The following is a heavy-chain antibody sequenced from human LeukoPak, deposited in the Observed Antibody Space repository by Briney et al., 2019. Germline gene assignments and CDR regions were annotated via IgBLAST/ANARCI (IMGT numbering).Heavy chain of an antibody. CDR2: IYYSGST. CDR1: GGSISSSSYY. CDR3: ARHALTIPCSSTSCPFDY. D-gene: IGHD2-2*01. Sequence: PSETLSLTCTVSGGSISSSSYYWGWIRQPPGKGLEWIGSIYYSGSTYYNPSLKSRVTISVDTSKNQFSLKLSSVTAADTAVYYCARHALTIPCSSTSCPFDYWGQGTLVTVSS. V-gene: IGHV4-39*01. J-gene: IGHJ4*02.